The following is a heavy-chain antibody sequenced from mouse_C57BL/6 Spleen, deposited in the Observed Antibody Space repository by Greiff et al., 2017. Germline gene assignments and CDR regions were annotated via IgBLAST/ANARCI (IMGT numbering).Heavy chain of an antibody. Sequence: VQLQQPGAELVRPGSSVKLSCKASGYTFTSYWMHWVKQRPIQGLEWIGNIDPSDSETHYNQKFKDKATLTVDKSSITAYMRLSSLTSEDSAVYYCARLRDYCSPFDYWGQGTLVTVSA. CDR1: GYTFTSYW. CDR2: IDPSDSET. CDR3: ARLRDYCSPFDY. J-gene: IGHJ3*01. D-gene: IGHD1-1*01. V-gene: IGHV1-52*01.